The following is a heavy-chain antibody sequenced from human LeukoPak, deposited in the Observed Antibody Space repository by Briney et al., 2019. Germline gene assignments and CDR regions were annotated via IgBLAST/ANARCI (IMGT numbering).Heavy chain of an antibody. D-gene: IGHD5-18*01. CDR1: GFTFSSHA. Sequence: GGSLRLSCAAYGFTFSSHALHWVRQAPGKGLEWVAVISSDGSYKYYADSVKGRFTISRDNSKNRLYLQMNSLIPEDTAVYYCARQYISGQWYFDYWGQGTLVTVSS. CDR3: ARQYISGQWYFDY. J-gene: IGHJ4*02. V-gene: IGHV3-30*04. CDR2: ISSDGSYK.